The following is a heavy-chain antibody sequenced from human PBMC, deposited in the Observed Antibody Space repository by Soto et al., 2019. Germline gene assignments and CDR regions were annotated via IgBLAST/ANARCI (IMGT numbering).Heavy chain of an antibody. CDR2: ISYDGSTK. V-gene: IGHV3-30*18. J-gene: IGHJ3*02. D-gene: IGHD3-22*01. CDR3: AKDLRDMIVLDAFDI. Sequence: PGGSLRLSCAAFGFTFSSYGMHWVLQAPGKGLEWVAVISYDGSTKYYADSVTGRFTISRDNPKNTLYLQMNSLRAEDTAVYYCAKDLRDMIVLDAFDIWGQGTMVTVSS. CDR1: GFTFSSYG.